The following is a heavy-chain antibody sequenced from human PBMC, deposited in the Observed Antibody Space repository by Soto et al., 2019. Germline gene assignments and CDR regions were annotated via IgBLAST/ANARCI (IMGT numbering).Heavy chain of an antibody. CDR1: GYSIRSGYY. V-gene: IGHV4-38-2*01. D-gene: IGHD5-18*01. J-gene: IGHJ4*02. CDR3: ASNEGQLGVHPAQIDC. CDR2: IYHSGST. Sequence: SETLSLTCPVSGYSIRSGYYWGWIRQPPGKGLEWIGSIYHSGSTYYNPSLKSRVTISVDTSKNQFSLKLSSVTAADTAVYYCASNEGQLGVHPAQIDCWGQGTLVTVSS.